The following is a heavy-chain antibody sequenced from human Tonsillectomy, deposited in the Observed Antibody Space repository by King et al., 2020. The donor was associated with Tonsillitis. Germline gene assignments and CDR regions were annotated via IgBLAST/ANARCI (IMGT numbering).Heavy chain of an antibody. CDR2: IYYSGST. D-gene: IGHD2-15*01. J-gene: IGHJ6*02. CDR3: ARERCSGGSCYSGYYYGMDV. V-gene: IGHV4-30-4*01. Sequence: QLQESGPGLVKPSQTLSLTCTVSGGSISSGDYYWSWIRQPPGKGLEWIGYIYYSGSTYYNPSLKSRVTISVDTSKNQFSLKLSSVTAADTAVQYCARERCSGGSCYSGYYYGMDVWGQGTTVTVSS. CDR1: GGSISSGDYY.